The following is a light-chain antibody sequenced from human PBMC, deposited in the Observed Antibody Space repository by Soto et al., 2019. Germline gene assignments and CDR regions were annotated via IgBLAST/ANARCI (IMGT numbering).Light chain of an antibody. CDR2: DAS. V-gene: IGKV1-5*01. CDR1: QNIDTS. J-gene: IGKJ1*01. Sequence: DIQMTQSPSALSAFIGDRVTITCRASQNIDTSLAWYQQKPGKAPKSLIFDASNLESGVSSRLRGSGSGTEFTLTIDNLQPDDSGSYYCQHYKAFSPWTFGQGTKVEIK. CDR3: QHYKAFSPWT.